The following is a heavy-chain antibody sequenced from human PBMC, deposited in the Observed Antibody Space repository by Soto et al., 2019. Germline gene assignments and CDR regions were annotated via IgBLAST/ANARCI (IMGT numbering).Heavy chain of an antibody. CDR2: INPSGGRT. J-gene: IGHJ4*02. CDR1: GYTFTTHY. Sequence: QVQLVQSGAEVKKPGASVTVSCKASGYTFTTHYMHWVRQAPGQGLEWMAIINPSGGRTTYALKFQGRVSLTSDTSTNTVYMELSSLRSEDTAVYYCARAGENYGSGTFSPPLRYYFNSWGQGTLVTVSS. CDR3: ARAGENYGSGTFSPPLRYYFNS. D-gene: IGHD3-10*01. V-gene: IGHV1-46*01.